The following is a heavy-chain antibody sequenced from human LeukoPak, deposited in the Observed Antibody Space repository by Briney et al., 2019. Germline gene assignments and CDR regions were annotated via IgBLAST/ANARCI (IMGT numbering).Heavy chain of an antibody. J-gene: IGHJ6*03. Sequence: SETLSLTCTVSGGSISSYYWSWIRQPAGKGLEWIGRIYYSGSTNYNPSLKSRVTISVDTSKNQFSLKLSSVTAADTAVYYCARRTSYCSSTSCRRDYYYYMDVWGKGTTVTVSS. CDR3: ARRTSYCSSTSCRRDYYYYMDV. D-gene: IGHD2-2*01. V-gene: IGHV4-4*07. CDR1: GGSISSYY. CDR2: IYYSGST.